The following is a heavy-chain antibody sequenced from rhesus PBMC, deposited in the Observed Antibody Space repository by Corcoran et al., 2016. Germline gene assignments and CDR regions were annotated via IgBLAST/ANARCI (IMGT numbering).Heavy chain of an antibody. V-gene: IGHV3S16*01. CDR3: TSDVTGRFDY. Sequence: EVQPVESGGGLVQPGGSLSLSCAASGFTFSSHGMSWVRQAPGRGLEWVSSISSASTYINYADSVKGRFTISRDNAKNSLSLQMNSLRAEDTAVYYCTSDVTGRFDYWGQGVLVTVSS. CDR2: ISSASTYI. CDR1: GFTFSSHG. D-gene: IGHD1-26*01. J-gene: IGHJ4*01.